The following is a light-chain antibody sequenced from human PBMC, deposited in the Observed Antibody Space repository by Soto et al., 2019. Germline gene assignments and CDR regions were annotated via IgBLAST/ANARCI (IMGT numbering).Light chain of an antibody. CDR2: DVT. Sequence: QSALTQPRTVSGSPGQSVAISCAGTTGDIGGYNYVSWYQQYPGKAPKLILYDVTKRPSGVPDRFSGSKSGNTASLTISGLQPEDESDYYCCSYVDIYTVVFGGGTKLTVL. CDR1: TGDIGGYNY. J-gene: IGLJ2*01. CDR3: CSYVDIYTVV. V-gene: IGLV2-11*01.